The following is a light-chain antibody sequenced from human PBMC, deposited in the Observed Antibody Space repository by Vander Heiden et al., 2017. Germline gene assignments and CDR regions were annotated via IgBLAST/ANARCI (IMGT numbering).Light chain of an antibody. CDR3: QKYDDDPWT. J-gene: IGKJ1*01. CDR1: QEIGNY. Sequence: IQITPSPSSLSASVGDRVTIPCRASQEIGNYLAWYQQKPGKVPQLLIYSASTLQWGVSSRFSGSGSGTDFALTISGLQPEDVATYYCQKYDDDPWTFGPGTKVEVK. V-gene: IGKV1-27*01. CDR2: SAS.